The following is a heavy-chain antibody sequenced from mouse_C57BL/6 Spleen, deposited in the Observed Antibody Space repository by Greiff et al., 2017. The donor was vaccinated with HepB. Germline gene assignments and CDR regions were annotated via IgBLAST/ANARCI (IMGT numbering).Heavy chain of an antibody. J-gene: IGHJ2*01. CDR1: GFTFSSYA. V-gene: IGHV5-4*01. CDR2: ISDGGSYT. Sequence: EVQRVESGGGLVKPGGSLKLSCAASGFTFSSYAMSWVRQTPEKRLEWVATISDGGSYTYYPDNVKGRCTISRDNAKNNLYLQMSHLKSEDTAMYYCARGGTTVFDYWGQGTTLTVSS. CDR3: ARGGTTVFDY. D-gene: IGHD1-1*01.